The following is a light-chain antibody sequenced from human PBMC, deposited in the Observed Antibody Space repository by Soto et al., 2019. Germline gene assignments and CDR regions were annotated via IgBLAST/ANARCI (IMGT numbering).Light chain of an antibody. CDR2: AAS. CDR3: LQVLSYPLT. V-gene: IGKV1-9*01. J-gene: IGKJ4*01. Sequence: DIQLTQSPSFLSASVGDRVTITCRASQGISSYLAWYQQKPGKALKLLIHAASTLQTGVPSRFSGRGSGTEFTPTIRSLQPQDLATYSCLQVLSYPLTFGGGTKVDIK. CDR1: QGISSY.